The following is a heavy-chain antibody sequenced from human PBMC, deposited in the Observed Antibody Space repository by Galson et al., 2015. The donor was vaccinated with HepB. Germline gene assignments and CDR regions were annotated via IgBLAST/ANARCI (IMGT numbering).Heavy chain of an antibody. CDR2: IRSKAYGGTT. CDR1: GFTFGGYA. D-gene: IGHD6-6*01. CDR3: NRVGDSSSARFDY. Sequence: SLRLSCAASGFTFGGYAMSWVRQAPGKGLEWVGCIRSKAYGGTTEYAASVKGRLTISRDDSKSIAYLQMNSLKPEDTAVYYCNRVGDSSSARFDYWGQGTLVTVSS. J-gene: IGHJ4*02. V-gene: IGHV3-49*04.